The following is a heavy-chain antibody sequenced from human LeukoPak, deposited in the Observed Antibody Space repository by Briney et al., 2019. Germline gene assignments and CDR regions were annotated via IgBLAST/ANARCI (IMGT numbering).Heavy chain of an antibody. D-gene: IGHD6-6*01. CDR2: ISGYNGNT. V-gene: IGHV1-18*01. Sequence: ASVRVSCKASGYTFTSYGISWVRQAPGQGLEWMGWISGYNGNTNYAQKLQGRVTMTTDTSTSTGYIELRSLKSDDAAVYYCARNAFNTSSENYFDYWGRGTLVTVSS. CDR1: GYTFTSYG. CDR3: ARNAFNTSSENYFDY. J-gene: IGHJ4*02.